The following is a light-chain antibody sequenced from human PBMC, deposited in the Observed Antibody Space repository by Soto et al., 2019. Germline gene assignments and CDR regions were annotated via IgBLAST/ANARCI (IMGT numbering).Light chain of an antibody. Sequence: EIVLTQSPGTLSLSPGERATLSCRASQSVSSNYLAWYQQKPCQAPRLLIYAASTRATGIPARFSGSGSATDFTLTISRLEPEDFAVYYCQQYGTSPPLTFGGGTKVEIK. CDR3: QQYGTSPPLT. CDR1: QSVSSNY. J-gene: IGKJ4*01. CDR2: AAS. V-gene: IGKV3-20*01.